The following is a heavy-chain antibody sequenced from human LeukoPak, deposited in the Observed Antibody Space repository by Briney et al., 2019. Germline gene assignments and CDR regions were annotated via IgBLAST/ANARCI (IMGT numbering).Heavy chain of an antibody. J-gene: IGHJ4*02. CDR3: ARAGWFGESPFDY. V-gene: IGHV3-7*03. Sequence: PGGSLRLSCAASGFTFSSYWMSWVRQAPGKGLEWVANIKQDGSEKYYVDSVKGRFTISRDNAKNSLYLQMNSLRAEDTAVYYCARAGWFGESPFDYWGQGTLVTVSS. D-gene: IGHD3-10*01. CDR2: IKQDGSEK. CDR1: GFTFSSYW.